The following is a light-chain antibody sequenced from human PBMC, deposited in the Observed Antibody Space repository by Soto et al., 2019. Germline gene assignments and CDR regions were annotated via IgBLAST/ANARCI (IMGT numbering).Light chain of an antibody. V-gene: IGLV3-21*02. Sequence: SYELTQPPSVSVAPGQTARITCGGDYIGSQSVHWYQHKPGQAPVLVVYDDSDRPSGVSERLAGSKSGNTATLTVSRVEAGDEADYYCQVWASNRDLHVVFGGGTKVTVL. CDR3: QVWASNRDLHVV. CDR2: DDS. CDR1: YIGSQS. J-gene: IGLJ2*01.